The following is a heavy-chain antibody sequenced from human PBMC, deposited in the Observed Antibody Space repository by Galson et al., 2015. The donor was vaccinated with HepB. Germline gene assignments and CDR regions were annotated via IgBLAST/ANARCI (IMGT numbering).Heavy chain of an antibody. J-gene: IGHJ4*02. D-gene: IGHD2-21*01. CDR3: ARQGGFGGYSMDFDY. CDR2: IDPYDSST. V-gene: IGHV5-10-1*01. CDR1: KYSFINYW. Sequence: QSGAEVKKAGESLRISCKGSKYSFINYWISWVRQMPGKGLEWMGRIDPYDSSTKYSPSFQGHVTISVDKSSNTAYLQWSSLKASDTAMYYCARQGGFGGYSMDFDYWGQGTLVTVSS.